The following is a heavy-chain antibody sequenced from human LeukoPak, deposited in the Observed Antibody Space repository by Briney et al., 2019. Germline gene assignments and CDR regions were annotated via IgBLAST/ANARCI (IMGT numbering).Heavy chain of an antibody. CDR2: ISGGGGST. CDR1: GFTFSSYA. D-gene: IGHD2-15*01. Sequence: GGSLRLSCAASGFTFSSYAINWVRQAPGKGLEWVAAISGGGGSTYYADSVKGRFTISRDNSKNTLYLQMNSLRAEDTAVYYRGKGSCTAGSCYPRSRRDNWFDPWGQGTLVTVSS. CDR3: GKGSCTAGSCYPRSRRDNWFDP. J-gene: IGHJ5*02. V-gene: IGHV3-23*01.